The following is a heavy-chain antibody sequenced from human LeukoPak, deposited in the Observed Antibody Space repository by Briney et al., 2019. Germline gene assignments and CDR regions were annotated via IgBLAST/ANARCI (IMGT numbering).Heavy chain of an antibody. V-gene: IGHV1-69*04. CDR2: VICILGTA. CDR1: GGTFSNYA. J-gene: IGHJ4*02. CDR3: AKAGYPSSAPVRFDF. Sequence: GASVKVSCKASGGTFSNYAISWVRQAPGQGLEWMGRVICILGTANYAQKFQGRVTITADKSTNTAYLELSSLRSDNTALYYCAKAGYPSSAPVRFDFWGQGTLVSVSS. D-gene: IGHD6-25*01.